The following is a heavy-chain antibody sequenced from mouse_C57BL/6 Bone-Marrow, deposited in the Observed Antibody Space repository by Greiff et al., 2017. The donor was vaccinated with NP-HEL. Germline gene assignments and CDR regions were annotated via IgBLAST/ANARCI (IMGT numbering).Heavy chain of an antibody. D-gene: IGHD1-3*01. CDR1: GFTFSSYG. Sequence: DVKLQESGGDLVKPGGSLKLSCAASGFTFSSYGMSWVRQTPDKRLEWVATISSGGSYTYYPDSVKGRFTISRDNAKNTLYLQMSGLKSEDTAMYYCASRNFWYFDVWGTGTTVTVSS. V-gene: IGHV5-6*02. CDR3: ASRNFWYFDV. CDR2: ISSGGSYT. J-gene: IGHJ1*03.